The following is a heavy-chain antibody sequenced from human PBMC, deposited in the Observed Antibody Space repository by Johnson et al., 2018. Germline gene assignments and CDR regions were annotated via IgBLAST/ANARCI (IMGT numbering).Heavy chain of an antibody. V-gene: IGHV3-48*02. CDR3: ARAETYFQH. J-gene: IGHJ1*01. CDR2: ISSDSSTI. Sequence: VQLLETGGGLVQPGGSLRLSCAASGFTFSTYTMNWVRPAPGKGLEGVSYISSDSSTIYYADSVKGRFTISRDNAKNSLYLQMNSLRDEDTAVYYCARAETYFQHWGQGTLVTVSS. CDR1: GFTFSTYT.